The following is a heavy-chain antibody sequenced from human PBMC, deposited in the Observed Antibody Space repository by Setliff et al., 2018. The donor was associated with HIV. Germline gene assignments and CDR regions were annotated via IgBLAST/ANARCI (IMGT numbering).Heavy chain of an antibody. V-gene: IGHV4-59*01. Sequence: PSETLSLTCTVSGASINTYYWSWIRQPPGKGLEYIGYIYYTGITNYNPSLKSRVTMSIDTSKNQFSLKLTSVTAADTAVYYCARREYSSSSPPFDYWGQGTLVTVS. CDR2: IYYTGIT. CDR3: ARREYSSSSPPFDY. J-gene: IGHJ4*02. CDR1: GASINTYY. D-gene: IGHD6-6*01.